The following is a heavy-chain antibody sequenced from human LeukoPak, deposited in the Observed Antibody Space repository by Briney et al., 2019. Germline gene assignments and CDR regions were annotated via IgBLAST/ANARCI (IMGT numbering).Heavy chain of an antibody. J-gene: IGHJ3*02. CDR3: ARWSPTMVRGVIITDDAFDI. V-gene: IGHV3-11*01. CDR1: GFTFSDYY. D-gene: IGHD3-10*01. CDR2: ISSSGSTI. Sequence: GGSLRLSCAASGFTFSDYYMSWIRQAPGKGLEWVSYISSSGSTIYYADSVKGRFTISRDNAKNSLYLQMNSLRAEDTAVYYCARWSPTMVRGVIITDDAFDIWGQGTMVTVSS.